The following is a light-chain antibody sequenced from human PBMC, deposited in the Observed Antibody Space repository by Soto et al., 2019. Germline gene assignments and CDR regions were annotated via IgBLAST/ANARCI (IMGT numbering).Light chain of an antibody. CDR2: AAS. Sequence: DIQLTQSPSFLSASVGDRVTITCRASQGISSYLAWYQQKPGKAPKLLIYAASTLQSGVPSRFSGSGSGTDFPLTISSLQPEDFATYYCQQLNSYPLTFGGGTKVDIK. J-gene: IGKJ4*01. V-gene: IGKV1-9*01. CDR3: QQLNSYPLT. CDR1: QGISSY.